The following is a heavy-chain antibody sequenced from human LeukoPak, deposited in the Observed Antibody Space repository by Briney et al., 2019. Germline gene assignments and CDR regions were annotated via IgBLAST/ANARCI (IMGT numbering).Heavy chain of an antibody. CDR2: VHLNGRT. J-gene: IGHJ4*02. D-gene: IGHD5/OR15-5a*01. V-gene: IGHV4-4*02. CDR1: GGSINTTNW. Sequence: SSETLSLTCDVSGGSINTTNWWTRARQPPGGGLEWIGEVHLNGRTHYSPSLESRVTMSVDMSENHISLQLASVTAADTAVYYCARGGGVYRPLDYSGPGTLVIVSS. CDR3: ARGGGVYRPLDY.